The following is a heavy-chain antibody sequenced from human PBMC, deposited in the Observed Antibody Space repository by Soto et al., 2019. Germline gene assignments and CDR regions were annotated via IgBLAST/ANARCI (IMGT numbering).Heavy chain of an antibody. Sequence: GASVKVSCKASGYTFTSYGISWVRQAPGQGLEWMGWISAYNGDINYAQKLQGRVTMTTDTSTSTAYMELRSLRAEDTAVYYCAKEGYDISTGYFDAFDFWGQGTMVTVSS. CDR1: GYTFTSYG. CDR3: AKEGYDISTGYFDAFDF. V-gene: IGHV1-18*04. CDR2: ISAYNGDI. J-gene: IGHJ3*01. D-gene: IGHD3-9*01.